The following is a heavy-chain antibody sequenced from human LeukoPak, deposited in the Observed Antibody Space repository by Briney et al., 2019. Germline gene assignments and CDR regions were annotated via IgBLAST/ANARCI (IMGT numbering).Heavy chain of an antibody. J-gene: IGHJ5*02. V-gene: IGHV3-7*01. Sequence: GGSLRLSCAVSGLTFSSYWMSWVRQAPGKGLEWVANIKQDGSEKYYVDSVKGRFTISRDNAKDSVYLQMNSLRGEDTAVYYCAKFTRGYCSGGSCSNWFDPWGQGTLVTASS. CDR3: AKFTRGYCSGGSCSNWFDP. CDR2: IKQDGSEK. D-gene: IGHD2-15*01. CDR1: GLTFSSYW.